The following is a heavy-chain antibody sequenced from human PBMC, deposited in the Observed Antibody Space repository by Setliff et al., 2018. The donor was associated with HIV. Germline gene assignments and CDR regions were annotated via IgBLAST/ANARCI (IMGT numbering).Heavy chain of an antibody. CDR3: ARAHLTGTTVGLADY. CDR1: GYTFTDYA. Sequence: VKVSCKASGYTFTDYAMHWVRQAPGQRLEWVGWINVVNGNIKYSQKFQGRVTIIRDTSASTAYMELSSLRSEDTAVYYCARAHLTGTTVGLADYWGQGTLVTVSS. D-gene: IGHD1-7*01. J-gene: IGHJ4*02. V-gene: IGHV1-3*01. CDR2: INVVNGNI.